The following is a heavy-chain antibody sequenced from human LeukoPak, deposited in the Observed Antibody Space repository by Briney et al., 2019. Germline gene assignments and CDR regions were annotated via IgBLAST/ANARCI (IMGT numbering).Heavy chain of an antibody. D-gene: IGHD6-13*01. J-gene: IGHJ4*02. CDR2: IIPIFGTA. CDR3: ARGGYSSTQLEEYDY. V-gene: IGHV1-69*13. Sequence: ASVKVSCKASGGTFSSYASSWVRPAPGQGLEWMGGIIPIFGTANYAQKFQGRVTITADESTSTAYMELSSLRSEDTAVYYCARGGYSSTQLEEYDYWGQGTLVTVSS. CDR1: GGTFSSYA.